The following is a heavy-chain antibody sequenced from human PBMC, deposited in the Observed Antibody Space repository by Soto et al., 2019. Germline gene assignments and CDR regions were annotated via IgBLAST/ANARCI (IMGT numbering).Heavy chain of an antibody. CDR1: GGSFSGYY. Sequence: SETLSLTCAVYGGSFSGYYWSWIRQPPGKGLEWIGEINHSGSTNYNPSLKSRVTISVDTSKNQFSLKLSSVTAADTAVYYCYISGARMDVWGQGNTVTVSS. CDR2: INHSGST. D-gene: IGHD6-19*01. J-gene: IGHJ6*02. CDR3: YISGARMDV. V-gene: IGHV4-34*01.